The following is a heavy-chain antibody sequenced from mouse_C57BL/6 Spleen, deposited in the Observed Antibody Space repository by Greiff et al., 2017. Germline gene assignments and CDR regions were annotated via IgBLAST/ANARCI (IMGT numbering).Heavy chain of an antibody. CDR2: ISGGGGNT. CDR3: AYTVVATFDY. Sequence: DVKLVESGGGLVKPGGSLKLSCAASGFTFSSYTMSWVRQTPEKRLEWVATISGGGGNTYYPDSVKGRFTISRDNAKNTLYLQMSSLRSDDTALYYCAYTVVATFDYWGQGTTLTVSS. V-gene: IGHV5-9*01. D-gene: IGHD1-1*01. J-gene: IGHJ2*01. CDR1: GFTFSSYT.